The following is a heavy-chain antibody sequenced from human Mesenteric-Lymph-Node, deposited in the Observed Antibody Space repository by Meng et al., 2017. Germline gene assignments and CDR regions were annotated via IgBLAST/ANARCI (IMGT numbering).Heavy chain of an antibody. CDR1: GYTFTSHD. J-gene: IGHJ5*02. D-gene: IGHD6-13*01. CDR3: ARDTVKWQQLVRFDP. Sequence: ASVKVSCKTSGYTFTSHDIDWVRQATGQGLEWMGWMDPYSGNTGFAQKFQGRVTLTRNTSIGTAYMELSSLRSEDTAVYYCARDTVKWQQLVRFDPWGQGTLVTVSS. V-gene: IGHV1-8*01. CDR2: MDPYSGNT.